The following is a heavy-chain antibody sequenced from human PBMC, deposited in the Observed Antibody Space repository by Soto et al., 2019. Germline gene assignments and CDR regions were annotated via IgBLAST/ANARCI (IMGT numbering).Heavy chain of an antibody. CDR1: GYTFTGYY. V-gene: IGHV1-3*01. Sequence: ASVKVSCKASGYTFTGYYMHWVRQAPGQGLEWMGWINAGNGNAKYSQKFQGRVTITRDTSASTAYMELSSLRSEDTAVYYCARGLAVAGIGIDYWGHGTLVTVSS. J-gene: IGHJ4*01. D-gene: IGHD6-19*01. CDR3: ARGLAVAGIGIDY. CDR2: INAGNGNA.